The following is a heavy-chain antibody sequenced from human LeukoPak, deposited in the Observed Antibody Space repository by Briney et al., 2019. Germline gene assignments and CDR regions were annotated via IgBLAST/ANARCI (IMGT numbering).Heavy chain of an antibody. D-gene: IGHD6-19*01. V-gene: IGHV3-21*01. Sequence: GGSLRLSCAASGFTFSSYSINSVRQAPGKGLEWVLCISISSSYIYYTDSVKGRFTISTNHAKNTLYLQMNSLRAEDTAVYYCARIVGGGIPGYSSGWYEANYYYMDVWGKGTTVTVSS. CDR2: ISISSSYI. J-gene: IGHJ6*03. CDR1: GFTFSSYS. CDR3: ARIVGGGIPGYSSGWYEANYYYMDV.